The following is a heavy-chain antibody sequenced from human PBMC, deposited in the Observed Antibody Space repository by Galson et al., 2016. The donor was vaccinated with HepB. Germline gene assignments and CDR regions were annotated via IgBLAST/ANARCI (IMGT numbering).Heavy chain of an antibody. D-gene: IGHD3-16*02. CDR1: GFTFKSYA. CDR3: ASFGGVIAYDAFDI. CDR2: TSHDGNSN. Sequence: SLRLSCAASGFTFKSYAMYWVRQAPGKGLEWVAVTSHDGNSNSYADSVKGRFTISRDNSKKTLYLQMNSLRVEDTAVYYCASFGGVIAYDAFDIWGQGTMVTVSS. V-gene: IGHV3-30-3*01. J-gene: IGHJ3*02.